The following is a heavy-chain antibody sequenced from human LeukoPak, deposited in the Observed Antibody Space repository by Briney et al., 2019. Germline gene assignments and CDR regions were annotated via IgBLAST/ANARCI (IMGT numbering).Heavy chain of an antibody. CDR2: IYYSGST. CDR3: AGRVPGGTLYNWFDP. Sequence: SETLSLTCTVSGGSISSYYWSWIRQPPGKGLEWIGYIYYSGSTNYNPSLKSRVTISVDTSKNQFSLKLSSVTAADTAVYYCAGRVPGGTLYNWFDPWGQGTLVTVSS. CDR1: GGSISSYY. J-gene: IGHJ5*02. D-gene: IGHD4-23*01. V-gene: IGHV4-59*08.